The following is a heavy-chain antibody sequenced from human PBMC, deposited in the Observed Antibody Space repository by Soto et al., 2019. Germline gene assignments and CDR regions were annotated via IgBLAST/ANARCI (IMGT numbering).Heavy chain of an antibody. D-gene: IGHD6-6*01. CDR2: IYWDDDK. V-gene: IGHV2-5*02. CDR1: GFSLRTRRVG. CDR3: VYSSVLPPRFDY. Sequence: SGPTLVNPTQTLTLTCTFSGFSLRTRRVGVGWIRQPPGKALEWLALIYWDDDKRYSPSLKSRLTITKDPSQNQVVLGMTNIDPVDTATYYCVYSSVLPPRFDYWGQGTLVTVSS. J-gene: IGHJ4*02.